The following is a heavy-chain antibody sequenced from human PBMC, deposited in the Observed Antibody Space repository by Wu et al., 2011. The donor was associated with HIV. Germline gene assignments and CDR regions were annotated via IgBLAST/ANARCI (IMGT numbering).Heavy chain of an antibody. D-gene: IGHD2-21*01. CDR3: ARDFGGDGDS. J-gene: IGHJ4*02. CDR1: GGTFSSYG. V-gene: IGHV1-69*14. CDR2: ITPIFGTA. Sequence: QVQVVQSGPEVKKPGSSVKVSCKVSGGTFSSYGIDWCDRPLDKDLSGWEGITPIFGTANYAQKFQGRVTITADKSTSTAYMELSSLRSEDTAMYYCARDFGGDGDSWGQGTLVTVSS.